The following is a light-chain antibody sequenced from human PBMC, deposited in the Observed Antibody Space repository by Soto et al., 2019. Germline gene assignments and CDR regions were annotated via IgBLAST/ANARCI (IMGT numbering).Light chain of an antibody. CDR1: TGAVTSGHY. Sequence: QAVVTQEPSLTVSPGGTVTLTCGSSTGAVTSGHYPYWFQQKPGQAPRTLIFNTNNKHSWTPARFSGSLLGGNAALTLSGAQPEDEAAYYCLLAYSGDREVFGGGTKLTVL. CDR2: NTN. J-gene: IGLJ3*02. CDR3: LLAYSGDREV. V-gene: IGLV7-46*01.